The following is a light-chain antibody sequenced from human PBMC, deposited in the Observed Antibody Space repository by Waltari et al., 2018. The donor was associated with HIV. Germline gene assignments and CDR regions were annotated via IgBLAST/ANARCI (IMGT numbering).Light chain of an antibody. Sequence: QSVLTQPPSASGTPGQRVTISCSGDSSLSGRNFVNWYQQLPGTAPKLLIYRSYQRPSGVPDRFSGSESGSSASLAISGLRSEDEAVYYCAAWDGNLRGVFGGGTKLTVL. J-gene: IGLJ2*01. CDR3: AAWDGNLRGV. V-gene: IGLV1-47*01. CDR1: SSLSGRNF. CDR2: RSY.